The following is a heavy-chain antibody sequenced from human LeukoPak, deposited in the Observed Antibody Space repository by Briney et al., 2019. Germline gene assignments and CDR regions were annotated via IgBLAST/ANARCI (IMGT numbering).Heavy chain of an antibody. CDR1: GGSISSGGYY. D-gene: IGHD2-2*02. Sequence: PSETLSLTCTVSGGSISSGGYYWSWIRQPPGKGLERIGYIYHSGSTYYNPSLKSRVTISVDRSKNQFSLKLSSVTAADTAVYYCARDPCSSTSCYTVYWGQGTLVTVSS. CDR3: ARDPCSSTSCYTVY. V-gene: IGHV4-30-2*01. CDR2: IYHSGST. J-gene: IGHJ4*02.